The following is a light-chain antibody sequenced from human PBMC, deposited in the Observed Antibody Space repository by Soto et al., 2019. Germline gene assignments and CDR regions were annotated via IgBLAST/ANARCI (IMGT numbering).Light chain of an antibody. CDR2: AAS. V-gene: IGKV1-39*01. CDR3: QQTYTATPYT. Sequence: DIQMTQSPSSLSASVGDRVTITCRAGQDIGAYLNWYQQKPGKAPNLLICAASTLRSGVPSRFSGSGSGTDFTLTISSLQPEDFATYYCQQTYTATPYTFGPGTKVEIK. CDR1: QDIGAY. J-gene: IGKJ2*01.